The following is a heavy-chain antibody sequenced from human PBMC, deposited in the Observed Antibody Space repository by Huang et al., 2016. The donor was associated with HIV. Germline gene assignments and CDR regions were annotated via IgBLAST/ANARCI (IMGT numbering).Heavy chain of an antibody. Sequence: QVQLQESGPGLVKPSETLSLSWTVSGDSVSSASYYWSWIRQPPGRGLEWIGYIYFSGGTNYNPSLKSRVTISIDTSKNQFSLRLSSVTAADTAVYYCVSHGSGTADYWGQGTLVTVSS. CDR3: VSHGSGTADY. D-gene: IGHD3-10*01. CDR1: GDSVSSASYY. V-gene: IGHV4-61*01. CDR2: IYFSGGT. J-gene: IGHJ4*02.